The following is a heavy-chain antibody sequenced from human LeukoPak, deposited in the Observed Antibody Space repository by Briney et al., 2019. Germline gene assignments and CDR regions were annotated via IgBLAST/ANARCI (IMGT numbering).Heavy chain of an antibody. CDR2: IKEDGSEK. J-gene: IGHJ4*02. CDR3: AKDSTHCSGGSCYGGDY. V-gene: IGHV3-7*01. Sequence: GGSLRLSCAASGFTFSSYWMTWVRQAPGKGLEWVANIKEDGSEKYYVDSVEGRFTISRDNSKNTLYLQMNSLRAEDTAVYYCAKDSTHCSGGSCYGGDYWGQGTLVTVSS. D-gene: IGHD2-15*01. CDR1: GFTFSSYW.